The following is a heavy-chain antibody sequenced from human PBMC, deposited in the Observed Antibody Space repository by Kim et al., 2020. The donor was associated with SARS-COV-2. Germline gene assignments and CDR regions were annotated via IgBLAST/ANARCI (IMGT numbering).Heavy chain of an antibody. CDR2: IYYSGST. D-gene: IGHD6-19*01. V-gene: IGHV4-39*07. Sequence: SETLSLTCTVSGGSISSSSYYWGWIRQPPGKGLEWIGSIYYSGSTYYNPSLKSRVTISVDTSKNQFSLKLSSVTAADTAVYYCARGFDLLKAGSGWGANWFDPWGQGTLVTVSS. CDR3: ARGFDLLKAGSGWGANWFDP. J-gene: IGHJ5*02. CDR1: GGSISSSSYY.